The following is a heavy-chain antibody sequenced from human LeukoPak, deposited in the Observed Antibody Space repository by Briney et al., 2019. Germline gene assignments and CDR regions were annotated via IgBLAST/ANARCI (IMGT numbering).Heavy chain of an antibody. CDR2: ISSGSGTI. CDR3: AKSDRGYSYGSLDY. V-gene: IGHV3-48*01. Sequence: PGGSLRLSCSPSGFTFSSSAMNWVRQAPGKGLEWVSYISSGSGTIYYADSVKGRSTISRDNAKNSLYLQMNSLRAEDTAVYYCAKSDRGYSYGSLDYWGQGTLVTVSS. J-gene: IGHJ4*02. CDR1: GFTFSSSA. D-gene: IGHD5-18*01.